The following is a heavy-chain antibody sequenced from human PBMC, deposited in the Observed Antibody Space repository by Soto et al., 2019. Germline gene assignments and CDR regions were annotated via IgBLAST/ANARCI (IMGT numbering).Heavy chain of an antibody. Sequence: SVKGRFTISRDNAKNSLYLQMNSLRAEDTAVYYCARGYHYYDSSGYDKGDAFDIWGQGTMVTVSS. V-gene: IGHV3-7*04. D-gene: IGHD3-22*01. CDR3: ARGYHYYDSSGYDKGDAFDI. J-gene: IGHJ3*02.